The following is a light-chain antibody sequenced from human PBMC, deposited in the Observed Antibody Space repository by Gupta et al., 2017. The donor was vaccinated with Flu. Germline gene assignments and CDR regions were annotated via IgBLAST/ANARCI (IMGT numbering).Light chain of an antibody. J-gene: IGKJ5*01. Sequence: IHWTRSHPSLLASVGDTVTITCRASRGISTSLDWYQHKPGKAPKLLINAASTLQSGVPSRFSGSGSGTDFTFTISGLQSEDFATYYCQQSIGCPITFGQGTKLEIK. CDR1: RGISTS. CDR3: QQSIGCPIT. V-gene: IGKV1-12*01. CDR2: AAS.